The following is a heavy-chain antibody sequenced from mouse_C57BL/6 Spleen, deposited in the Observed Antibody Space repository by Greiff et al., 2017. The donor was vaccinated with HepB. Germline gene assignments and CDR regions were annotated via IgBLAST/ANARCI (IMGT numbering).Heavy chain of an antibody. CDR1: GYSFTDYN. D-gene: IGHD2-4*01. J-gene: IGHJ1*03. CDR3: ASDNDYDWYFDV. Sequence: EVQLQQSGPELVKPGASAKISCKASGYSFTDYNMNWVKPSNGKSLEWIGVINPNYGDTSYNQKFKGKATLTVDQSSSTAYMQLNSLTSEDSAVYYYASDNDYDWYFDVWGTGTTVTVSS. V-gene: IGHV1-39*01. CDR2: INPNYGDT.